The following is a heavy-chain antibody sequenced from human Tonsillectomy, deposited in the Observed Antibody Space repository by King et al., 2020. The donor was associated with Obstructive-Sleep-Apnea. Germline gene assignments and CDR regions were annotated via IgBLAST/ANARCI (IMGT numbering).Heavy chain of an antibody. CDR1: GFTFSSYG. V-gene: IGHV3-33*01. J-gene: IGHJ4*02. CDR3: ARDAGYDYGGNSSPFDY. Sequence: VQLVESGGGVVQPGRSLRLSCAASGFTFSSYGMHWVRQAPGKGLEWVAVIWYDGSNKYYADSVKGRFTISRDNSKNTLYLQMNSLRAEDTAVYYCARDAGYDYGGNSSPFDYWGQGTLVTVSS. CDR2: IWYDGSNK. D-gene: IGHD4-23*01.